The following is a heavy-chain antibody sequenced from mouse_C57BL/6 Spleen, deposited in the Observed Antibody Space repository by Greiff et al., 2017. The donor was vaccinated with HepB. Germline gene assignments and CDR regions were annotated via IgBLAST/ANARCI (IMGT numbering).Heavy chain of an antibody. CDR1: GFTFSSYG. CDR3: AKLGPPDFDV. Sequence: EVKLVESGGDLVKPGGSLKLSCAASGFTFSSYGMSWVRQTPDKRLEWVATISSGGSYTYYPDSVKGRFTISRDNAKNTLYLQMSSLKSEDTAMYYCAKLGPPDFDVWGTGTTVTVSS. J-gene: IGHJ1*03. V-gene: IGHV5-6*01. CDR2: ISSGGSYT.